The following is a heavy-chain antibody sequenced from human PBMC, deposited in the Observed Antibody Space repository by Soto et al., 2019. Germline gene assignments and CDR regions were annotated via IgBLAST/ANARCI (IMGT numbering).Heavy chain of an antibody. CDR3: ARKHSLDYIRWGLDP. V-gene: IGHV1-2*02. J-gene: IGHJ5*02. D-gene: IGHD4-4*01. Sequence: ASVKVSCKASGYPFSDNQIHWLRRAPGQGLEWMGRINPKSDDTNYAQKFQGRVTMTRDTSIDTAYLELTGLTSDNTATYYCARKHSLDYIRWGLDPWGQGTLVTVSS. CDR2: INPKSDDT. CDR1: GYPFSDNQ.